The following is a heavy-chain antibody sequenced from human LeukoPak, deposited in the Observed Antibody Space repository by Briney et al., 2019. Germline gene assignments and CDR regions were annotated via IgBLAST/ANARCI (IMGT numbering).Heavy chain of an antibody. CDR1: GGSISSYY. CDR3: ARTATSYSYGYLGD. D-gene: IGHD5-18*01. V-gene: IGHV4-39*01. J-gene: IGHJ4*02. CDR2: IYYSGIT. Sequence: SETLSLTCTVSGGSISSYYWGWIRQPPGKGLEWIGTIYYSGITYYSPSLKSRVTISVDTSKNQFSLKLSSVTAADTAVYYCARTATSYSYGYLGDWGQGTLVTVSS.